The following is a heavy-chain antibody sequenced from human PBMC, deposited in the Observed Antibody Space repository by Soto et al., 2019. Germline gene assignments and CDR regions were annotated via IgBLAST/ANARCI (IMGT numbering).Heavy chain of an antibody. J-gene: IGHJ5*02. Sequence: QLQLQESGPGLVKPSETLSLTCTVSGGSISSSSYYWGWIRQPPGKGLEWIGSIYYSGSTYYNPSLKSRVTISVDTSKNQFSLKLSSVTAADTAVYYCARSIHYYGSGSYGGWFDPWGQGTLVTVSS. CDR3: ARSIHYYGSGSYGGWFDP. D-gene: IGHD3-10*01. CDR2: IYYSGST. CDR1: GGSISSSSYY. V-gene: IGHV4-39*01.